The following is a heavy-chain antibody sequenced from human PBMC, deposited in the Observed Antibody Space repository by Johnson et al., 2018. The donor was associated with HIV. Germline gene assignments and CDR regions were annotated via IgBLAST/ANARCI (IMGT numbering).Heavy chain of an antibody. D-gene: IGHD4-23*01. CDR2: IYSGGST. V-gene: IGHV3-66*01. CDR1: GFTFSDYY. J-gene: IGHJ3*02. CDR3: AGGGAGGNSEGAFDI. Sequence: VKLVESGGGLVKPGGSLRLSCAASGFTFSDYYMSWVRQAPGKGLEWVSVIYSGGSTSYADSVKGRFTISRDNSKNTLYLQMNSLRAEDTAVYYCAGGGAGGNSEGAFDIWGQGTMVTVSS.